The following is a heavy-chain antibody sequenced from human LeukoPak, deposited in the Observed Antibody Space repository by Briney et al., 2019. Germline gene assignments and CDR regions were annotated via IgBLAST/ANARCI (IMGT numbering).Heavy chain of an antibody. V-gene: IGHV1-46*01. Sequence: ASVTVSCKASGYTFTSYGISWVRQAPGQGLEWMGIINPSGGSTSYAQNFQGRVTITRDTSTSTVYMELSSLRSEDTAVYYCARVATGIAAPFDYWGQGTLVTVSS. CDR1: GYTFTSYG. D-gene: IGHD6-13*01. J-gene: IGHJ4*02. CDR2: INPSGGST. CDR3: ARVATGIAAPFDY.